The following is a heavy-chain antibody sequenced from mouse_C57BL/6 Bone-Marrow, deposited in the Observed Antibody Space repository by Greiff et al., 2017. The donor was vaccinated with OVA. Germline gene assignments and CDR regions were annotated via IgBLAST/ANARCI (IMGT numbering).Heavy chain of an antibody. CDR1: GYTFTSYG. CDR3: ARVGCAY. Sequence: QVQLKQSGAELARPGASVKLSCKASGYTFTSYGISWVKQRTGQGLEWIGEIYPRSGNTYYNEKFKGKATLTADKSSSTAYMELRSLTSEDSAVYFCARVGCAYWGQGTLVTVSA. J-gene: IGHJ3*01. V-gene: IGHV1-81*01. CDR2: IYPRSGNT.